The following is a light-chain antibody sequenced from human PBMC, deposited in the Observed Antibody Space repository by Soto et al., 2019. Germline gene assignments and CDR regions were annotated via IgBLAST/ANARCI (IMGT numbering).Light chain of an antibody. CDR3: QQYNTYWT. CDR1: QSIRYW. Sequence: DIQMTQSPSTLAASVGDRVTSTCRASQSIRYWLAWHQQKPGKAPQVLIYDASTLQKGVPSRISGSGFGTEFTLTISSLQPDDFATYYCQQYNTYWTFGQGTKVDIK. J-gene: IGKJ1*01. CDR2: DAS. V-gene: IGKV1-5*01.